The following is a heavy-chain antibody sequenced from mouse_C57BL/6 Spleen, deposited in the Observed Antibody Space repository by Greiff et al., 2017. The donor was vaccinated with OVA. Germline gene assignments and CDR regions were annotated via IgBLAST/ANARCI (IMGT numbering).Heavy chain of an antibody. V-gene: IGHV1-26*01. CDR2: INPNNGGT. CDR1: GYTFTDYY. J-gene: IGHJ4*01. CDR3: AREGHYYGSSRYAMDY. D-gene: IGHD1-1*01. Sequence: VQLQQSGPELVKPGASVKISCKASGYTFTDYYMNWVKQSHGKSLEWIGDINPNNGGTSYNQKFKGKATLTVDKSSSTAYMELRSLTSEDSAVYYCAREGHYYGSSRYAMDYWGQGTSVTVSS.